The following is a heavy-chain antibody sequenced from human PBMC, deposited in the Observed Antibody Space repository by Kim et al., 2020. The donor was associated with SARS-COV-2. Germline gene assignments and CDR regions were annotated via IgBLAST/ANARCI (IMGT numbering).Heavy chain of an antibody. V-gene: IGHV4-59*13. D-gene: IGHD3-9*01. CDR2: IYYSGST. CDR1: GGSISSYY. J-gene: IGHJ6*02. CDR3: ARDRQLRNEEYDILTGYYKFGYYYYYGMDV. Sequence: SETLSLTCTVSGGSISSYYWSWIRQPPGKGLEWIGYIYYSGSTNYNPSLKSRVTISVDTSKNQFSLKLSSVTAADTAVYYCARDRQLRNEEYDILTGYYKFGYYYYYGMDVWGQGTTVTVSS.